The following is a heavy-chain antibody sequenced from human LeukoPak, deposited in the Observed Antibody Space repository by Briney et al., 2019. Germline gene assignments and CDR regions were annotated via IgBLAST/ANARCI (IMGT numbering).Heavy chain of an antibody. Sequence: ASVKVSCKASGYTFTSYDINWVPQATGQGLEWMGWMNPNSGNTGYAQKFQGGVTITADESTSTAYMELSSLRSEDTAVYCCAVDVEMATTKTDDAFDIWGQGTMVTVSS. J-gene: IGHJ3*02. D-gene: IGHD5-24*01. V-gene: IGHV1-8*01. CDR3: AVDVEMATTKTDDAFDI. CDR2: MNPNSGNT. CDR1: GYTFTSYD.